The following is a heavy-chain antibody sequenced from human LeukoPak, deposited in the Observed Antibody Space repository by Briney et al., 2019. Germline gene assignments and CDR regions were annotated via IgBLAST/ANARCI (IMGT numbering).Heavy chain of an antibody. CDR3: AKDSYASGRPLHTFDV. Sequence: PGGSLRLSCAASGFTFSSYAMSWVRQAPGKGLEWVSAISGSGGSTYYADSVKGRFTISRDNSKNTLYLQMNSLRAEDTAVYYCAKDSYASGRPLHTFDVWGQGTMVTVSS. CDR2: ISGSGGST. V-gene: IGHV3-23*01. CDR1: GFTFSSYA. J-gene: IGHJ3*01. D-gene: IGHD3-10*01.